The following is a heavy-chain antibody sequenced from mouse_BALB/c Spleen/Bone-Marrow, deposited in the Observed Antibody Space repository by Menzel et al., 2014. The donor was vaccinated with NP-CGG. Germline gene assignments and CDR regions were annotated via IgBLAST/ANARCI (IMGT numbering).Heavy chain of an antibody. CDR1: GFDFSSYW. D-gene: IGHD1-1*01. V-gene: IGHV4-1*02. CDR2: INPGSSTI. Sequence: EVKLVESGGGLVQPGGSMKLSCAASGFDFSSYWMSWVRQAPGKGLEWLGEINPGSSTINYTPSLKGKFIISRDNAKNTLYLQMSKVRSEDTALYYCARQGYYGRSDYWGQGTTLTVSS. CDR3: ARQGYYGRSDY. J-gene: IGHJ2*01.